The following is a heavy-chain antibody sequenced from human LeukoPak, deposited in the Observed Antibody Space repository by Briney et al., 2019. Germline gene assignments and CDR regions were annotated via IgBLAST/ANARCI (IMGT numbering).Heavy chain of an antibody. D-gene: IGHD1-20*01. CDR1: GYTFITYG. Sequence: ASVKVSCKASGYTFITYGINWVRQAPGQRLEWMGWISAYNGHTKYAQKLQGRVTMTTDTSTTTANMELRSLRSDDTAVYYCARASTHRYNWKSGQLSDAFDIWGQGTMVTVSS. J-gene: IGHJ3*02. CDR2: ISAYNGHT. V-gene: IGHV1-18*01. CDR3: ARASTHRYNWKSGQLSDAFDI.